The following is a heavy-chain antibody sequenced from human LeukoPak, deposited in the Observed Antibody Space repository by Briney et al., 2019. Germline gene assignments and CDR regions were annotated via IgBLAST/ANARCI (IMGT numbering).Heavy chain of an antibody. CDR1: GFTFSTYV. D-gene: IGHD1-26*01. V-gene: IGHV3-21*01. J-gene: IGHJ4*02. CDR3: ARETSGNYYFDS. Sequence: GGSLRLSCAASGFTFSTYVMKWVRQAPGKGLAWVSSIDSGGNYIYYADPVKGRFTISRDNAKNSLYLQMNSLRAEDTAVYYCARETSGNYYFDSWGQGTLVTVSS. CDR2: IDSGGNYI.